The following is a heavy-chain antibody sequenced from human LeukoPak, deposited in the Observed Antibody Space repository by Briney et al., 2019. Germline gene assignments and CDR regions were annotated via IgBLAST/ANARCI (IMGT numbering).Heavy chain of an antibody. CDR2: ISSSGNTK. V-gene: IGHV3-11*01. Sequence: GGSLRLSCAASGFTFSDYYMSWIRQAPGKGLEWVSYISSSGNTKYYADSVKGRFTISRDNAKNSLYLQMNSLRAEDTAVYYCATQKNDFWSGSSYDAFNIWGQGTMVIVSS. CDR3: ATQKNDFWSGSSYDAFNI. D-gene: IGHD3-3*01. CDR1: GFTFSDYY. J-gene: IGHJ3*02.